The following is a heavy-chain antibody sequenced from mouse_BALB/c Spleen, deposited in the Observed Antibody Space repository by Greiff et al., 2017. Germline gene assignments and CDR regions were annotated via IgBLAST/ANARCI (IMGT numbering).Heavy chain of an antibody. CDR1: GFTFTDYY. D-gene: IGHD1-1*01. J-gene: IGHJ4*01. CDR2: IRNKANGYTT. V-gene: IGHV7-3*02. CDR3: ARDRGTTVVSYYAMDY. Sequence: EVNVVESGGGLVQPGGSLRLSCATSGFTFTDYYMSWVRQPPGKALEWLGFIRNKANGYTTEYSASVKGRFTISRDNSQSILYLQMNTLRAEDSATYYCARDRGTTVVSYYAMDYWGQGTSVTVSS.